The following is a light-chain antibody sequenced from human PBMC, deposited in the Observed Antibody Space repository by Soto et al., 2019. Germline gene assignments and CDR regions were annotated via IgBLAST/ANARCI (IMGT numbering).Light chain of an antibody. CDR1: SSDVGGYNY. CDR3: QSSDSRLSGSDV. CDR2: EVS. V-gene: IGLV2-14*01. J-gene: IGLJ1*01. Sequence: QSALTQPASVSGSPGQSITISCTGTSSDVGGYNYVSWYQQHPGKAPKLMIYEVSNRPSGVPDRFSGSKSGTSASLAITGLQADDEADYYCQSSDSRLSGSDVFGTGTKVTVL.